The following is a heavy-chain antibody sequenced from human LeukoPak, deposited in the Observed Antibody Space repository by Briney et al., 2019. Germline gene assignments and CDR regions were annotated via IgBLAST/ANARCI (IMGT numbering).Heavy chain of an antibody. J-gene: IGHJ4*02. V-gene: IGHV4-59*08. D-gene: IGHD2-15*01. CDR1: SGSISSYY. CDR3: ARGGTVVSFSFDY. CDR2: IYYSGST. Sequence: SETLSLTCTVSSGSISSYYWMWLRQPPGQGLVGIGYIYYSGSTNYNPSLKSRVTISVDTSKNQFSLKLSSVTAADTAVYYCARGGTVVSFSFDYWGQGTLVTVSS.